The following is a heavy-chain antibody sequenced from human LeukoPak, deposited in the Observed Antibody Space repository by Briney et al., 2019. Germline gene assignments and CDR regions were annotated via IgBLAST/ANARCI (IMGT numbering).Heavy chain of an antibody. J-gene: IGHJ4*02. V-gene: IGHV3-53*01. D-gene: IGHD6-19*01. CDR2: IYSGGST. CDR3: ARDGGEGSSGWGGRGYYFDY. CDR1: GFTVSSNY. Sequence: GGSLRLSCAASGFTVSSNYMSWVRQAPGKGLEWVSVIYSGGSTYYADSVTGRFTISRDNSKNTLYLQMNSLRAEDTAVYYCARDGGEGSSGWGGRGYYFDYWGQGTLVTVSS.